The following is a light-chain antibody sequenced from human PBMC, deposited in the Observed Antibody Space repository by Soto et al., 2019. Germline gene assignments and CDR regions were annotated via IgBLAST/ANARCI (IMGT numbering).Light chain of an antibody. CDR3: CSYVGATTYV. J-gene: IGLJ1*01. CDR2: ETS. CDR1: SSDFGSYKF. V-gene: IGLV2-23*01. Sequence: QSALTQPASVSGSPGQSVTISCTGTSSDFGSYKFVSWYQHHPGKVPKVIIYETSKRPSGVSDRFSGSKSGNTASLTISGLQAEDEADYYCCSYVGATTYVFGSGTKVTVL.